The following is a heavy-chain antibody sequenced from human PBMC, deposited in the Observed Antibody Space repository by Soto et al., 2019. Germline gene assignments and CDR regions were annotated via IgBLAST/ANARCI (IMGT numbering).Heavy chain of an antibody. CDR2: ISDRSERI. CDR1: GFTFHTNS. D-gene: IGHD1-26*01. J-gene: IGHJ4*02. CDR3: VILARGKFEY. Sequence: EVQLLESGGGLVQPGGSLRLSFAASGFTFHTNSMAWVRPAPGKWLEWVSAISDRSERIFYDDSVRGRFTISRADSEHKLFLRMTLLRVEDTAVYYGVILARGKFEYWGQGARVTVSS. V-gene: IGHV3-23*01.